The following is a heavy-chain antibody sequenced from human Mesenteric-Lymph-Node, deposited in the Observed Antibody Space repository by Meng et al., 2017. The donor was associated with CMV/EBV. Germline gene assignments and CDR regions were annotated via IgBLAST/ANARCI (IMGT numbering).Heavy chain of an antibody. CDR1: GFTFSSYS. J-gene: IGHJ6*02. V-gene: IGHV3-21*01. CDR3: ARAGYTSYYGMDV. D-gene: IGHD3-9*01. Sequence: GGSLRLSCAASGFTFSSYSMNWVRQAPGKGLEWVSSISSSSSYIYYADSVKGRFTISRENAKNSLYLQMNSLRAGDTAVYYCARAGYTSYYGMDVWGQGTTVTVSS. CDR2: ISSSSSYI.